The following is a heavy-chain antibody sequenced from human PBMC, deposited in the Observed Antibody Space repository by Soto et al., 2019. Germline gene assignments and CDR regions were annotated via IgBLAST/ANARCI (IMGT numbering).Heavy chain of an antibody. CDR1: GYTFTSYG. CDR2: ISAYNGNT. D-gene: IGHD5-18*01. Sequence: QVQLVQSGAEVKKPGASVKVSCKASGYTFTSYGISWVRLAPGQGLEWMGWISAYNGNTNYAQKLQGRVTMTTDTPTSTAHMALRSLRADDTAVYYCARDGWGRRGYRYGYGYYGMDVWGQGTTVTVSS. J-gene: IGHJ6*02. V-gene: IGHV1-18*01. CDR3: ARDGWGRRGYRYGYGYYGMDV.